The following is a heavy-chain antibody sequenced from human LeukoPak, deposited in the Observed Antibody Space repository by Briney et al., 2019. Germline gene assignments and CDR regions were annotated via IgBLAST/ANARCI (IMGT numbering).Heavy chain of an antibody. CDR2: ISYDGRNI. CDR1: GFTFTLHA. D-gene: IGHD5-18*01. J-gene: IGHJ4*02. Sequence: GGSLRLSCAGSGFTFTLHAMHWVRQAPGKGLEWVAVISYDGRNIDYGDSAKGRFTISRDNSRNTVYLQMNGLRADDTAVYYCARDYSYSSSFFDSWGQGTLVTVSS. CDR3: ARDYSYSSSFFDS. V-gene: IGHV3-30*03.